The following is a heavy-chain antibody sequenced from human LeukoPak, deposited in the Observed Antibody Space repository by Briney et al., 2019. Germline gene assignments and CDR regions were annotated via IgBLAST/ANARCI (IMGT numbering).Heavy chain of an antibody. Sequence: GGSLRLSCAASGFTFSNYVMNWVRQAPGKGLEWVSTISGSGGTTYYADSVKGRFTISRDNSENTLSLHMNSLRAEDTAVYYCVKGGGNVRRYFEYWGQGTLVTVSS. CDR2: ISGSGGTT. V-gene: IGHV3-23*01. CDR1: GFTFSNYV. CDR3: VKGGGNVRRYFEY. J-gene: IGHJ4*02. D-gene: IGHD4-23*01.